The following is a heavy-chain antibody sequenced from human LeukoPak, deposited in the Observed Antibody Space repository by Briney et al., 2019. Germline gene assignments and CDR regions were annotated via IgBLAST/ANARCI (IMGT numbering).Heavy chain of an antibody. CDR1: GGSFSGYY. J-gene: IGHJ6*02. V-gene: IGHV4-34*01. CDR2: INHSGGT. Sequence: SETLSLTCAVYGGSFSGYYWSWVRQPPGKGLEWIGEINHSGGTNYNPSLKSRVTISVDTSKNQFSLKLSSVTAADTAVYYCARVRTIRGMDVWGQGTTVTVSS. CDR3: ARVRTIRGMDV. D-gene: IGHD3-3*01.